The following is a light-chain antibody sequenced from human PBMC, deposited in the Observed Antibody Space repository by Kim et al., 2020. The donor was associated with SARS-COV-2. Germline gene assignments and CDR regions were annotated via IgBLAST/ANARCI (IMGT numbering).Light chain of an antibody. J-gene: IGKJ5*01. V-gene: IGKV3-11*01. CDR3: QQRSNWPPIT. CDR1: HSVSSY. Sequence: SPGERAPLSCRASHSVSSYLACYQQKPGQAPRLLTYDASNRATGIPARFSGSGSGTDFTLTISSLEPEDFAVYYCQQRSNWPPITFGQGTRLEIK. CDR2: DAS.